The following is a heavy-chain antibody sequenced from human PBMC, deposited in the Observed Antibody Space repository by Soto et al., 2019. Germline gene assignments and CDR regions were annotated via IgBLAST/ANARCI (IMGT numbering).Heavy chain of an antibody. CDR2: INSDGSST. D-gene: IGHD5-18*01. V-gene: IGHV3-74*01. J-gene: IGHJ4*02. Sequence: AGGSLRLSCAASGFTFSSYWMHWVRQAPGKGLVWVSRINSDGSSTSYADSVRGRFTISRDNAKNTLYLQMNSLRAEDTAVYYCAMADTAMVYFDYWGQGTLVTVYS. CDR1: GFTFSSYW. CDR3: AMADTAMVYFDY.